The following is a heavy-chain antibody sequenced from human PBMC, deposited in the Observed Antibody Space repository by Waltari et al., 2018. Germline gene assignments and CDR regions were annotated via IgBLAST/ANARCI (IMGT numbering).Heavy chain of an antibody. Sequence: QVQLQESGPGLVKPSETLSLTCTVSGGSISSYYWSWIRQPPGKGLEWIGYIYYRWSTNDNPPLKSRVTISVDTSKNQFSLKLSSVTAADTAVYYCARVTPIYGRPGAFDIWGQGTMVTVSS. D-gene: IGHD3-3*01. CDR1: GGSISSYY. V-gene: IGHV4-59*01. CDR3: ARVTPIYGRPGAFDI. CDR2: IYYRWST. J-gene: IGHJ3*02.